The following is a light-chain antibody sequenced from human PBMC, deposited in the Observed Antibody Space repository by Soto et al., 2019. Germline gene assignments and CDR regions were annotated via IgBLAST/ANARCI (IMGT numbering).Light chain of an antibody. CDR1: QSVGTY. CDR3: QQRYNWPNT. Sequence: EIVLTQSPATLSLSPGERANLSCRTSQSVGTYLAWYQHNPGQAPRLLIYDASNRATGIPARFSGSGSGTDFTLTISSPEPEDFAVYYCQQRYNWPNTFGQGTKLEIK. J-gene: IGKJ2*01. V-gene: IGKV3-11*01. CDR2: DAS.